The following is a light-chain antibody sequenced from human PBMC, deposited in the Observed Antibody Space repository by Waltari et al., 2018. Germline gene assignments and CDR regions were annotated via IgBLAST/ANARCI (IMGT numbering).Light chain of an antibody. CDR3: QQRGKWVT. CDR1: QGISSY. V-gene: IGKV3-11*01. CDR2: DAS. Sequence: TQSPSSLSASTGDRVTITCRASQGISSYLAWYQQKPGQAPRLLIYDASNRATGIPARFSGSGSGTDFTLTISSVAPEDFAVYYCQQRGKWVTFGGGTKVEIK. J-gene: IGKJ4*01.